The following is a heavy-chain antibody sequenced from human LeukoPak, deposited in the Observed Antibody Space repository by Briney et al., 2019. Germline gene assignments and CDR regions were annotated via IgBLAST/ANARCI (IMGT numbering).Heavy chain of an antibody. CDR3: ARHVSGYSSGWYRPAFDI. J-gene: IGHJ3*02. CDR1: GGSISSSSYY. CDR2: IYYSGST. D-gene: IGHD6-19*01. Sequence: SETLSLTCTVSGGSISSSSYYWGWIRQPPGKGLEWIGSIYYSGSTYYNPSLKSRVTISVDTSKNQFSLKLSSVTAADTAVYYCARHVSGYSSGWYRPAFDIWGQGTMVTVSS. V-gene: IGHV4-39*01.